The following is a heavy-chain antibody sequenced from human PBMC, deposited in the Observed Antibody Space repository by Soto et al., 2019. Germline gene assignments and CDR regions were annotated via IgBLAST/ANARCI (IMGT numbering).Heavy chain of an antibody. J-gene: IGHJ4*02. V-gene: IGHV3-33*01. CDR3: ARGTGPGSFLIDY. CDR2: IWSDGSYE. Sequence: QVQLVGSGGGVVQPGRSLRLSCAASGFIFSNYAMHWVRQAPGQGLEWVALIWSDGSYENYAESVKGRFTISRDNSKNTLYLQVNSLRVDDTAAYFCARGTGPGSFLIDYWGQGTLVTVSS. CDR1: GFIFSNYA. D-gene: IGHD3-10*01.